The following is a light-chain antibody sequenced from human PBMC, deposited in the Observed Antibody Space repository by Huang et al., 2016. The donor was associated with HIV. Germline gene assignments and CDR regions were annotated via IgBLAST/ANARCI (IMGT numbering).Light chain of an antibody. CDR2: LGS. CDR1: QSLLHSNGYNY. CDR3: MQALEAPRT. Sequence: DIVMTQSPLSLPVTPGEPASISCRSSQSLLHSNGYNYLDWYLQKPGQAPHLLTYLGSGRTSGVPDRFSGSGSGTDFTLGISRVEAEDVGVYYCMQALEAPRTFGQGTEVEIK. J-gene: IGKJ1*01. V-gene: IGKV2-28*01.